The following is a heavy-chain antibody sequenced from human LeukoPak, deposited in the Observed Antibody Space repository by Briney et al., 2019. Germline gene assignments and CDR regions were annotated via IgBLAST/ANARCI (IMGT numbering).Heavy chain of an antibody. CDR1: GFTFSSCS. Sequence: GGSLRLSCAASGFTFSSCSMSWVRQAPGKGLEWVANIKQDGSEKYYVDSVKGRFTISRDNAKNLLYLQMDSLRVEDTAIYYCARDPRTVRIWGQGALVTVSS. D-gene: IGHD1-1*01. V-gene: IGHV3-7*01. CDR2: IKQDGSEK. J-gene: IGHJ4*02. CDR3: ARDPRTVRI.